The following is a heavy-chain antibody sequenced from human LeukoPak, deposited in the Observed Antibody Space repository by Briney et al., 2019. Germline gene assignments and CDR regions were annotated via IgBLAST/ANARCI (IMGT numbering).Heavy chain of an antibody. D-gene: IGHD2-15*01. CDR2: LNNDAAAT. J-gene: IGHJ4*02. V-gene: IGHV3-23*01. CDR1: GFTFNNFA. Sequence: GGSLRLSCTTSGFTFNNFAMSWVRQAPGKGPEWVSALNNDAAATYYADSVKGRFTISRDNFKNTLYLQMNSLRAEDTAVYYCAKARDLVVAATPDYWGQGTLVTVSS. CDR3: AKARDLVVAATPDY.